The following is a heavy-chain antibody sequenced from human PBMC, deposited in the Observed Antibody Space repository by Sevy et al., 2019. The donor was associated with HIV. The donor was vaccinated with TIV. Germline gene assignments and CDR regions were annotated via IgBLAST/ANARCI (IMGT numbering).Heavy chain of an antibody. CDR2: SSGSDNTK. Sequence: GGSLRLSCAASGFTLSDYYMSWIRQAPGKGLEWVSYSSGSDNTKYYADSVKGRFTISRDNAKNSLYLQMNSLRAEDTAVYYCARDHVKDGDLGDYYYFAMDVWGQGTTVTVSS. CDR3: ARDHVKDGDLGDYYYFAMDV. V-gene: IGHV3-11*01. J-gene: IGHJ6*02. CDR1: GFTLSDYY. D-gene: IGHD4-17*01.